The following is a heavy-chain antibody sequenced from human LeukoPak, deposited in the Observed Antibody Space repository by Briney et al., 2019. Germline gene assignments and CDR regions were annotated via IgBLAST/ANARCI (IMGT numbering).Heavy chain of an antibody. CDR1: GGSISSSPYY. CDR3: ARQRIAVAGRDAFDI. J-gene: IGHJ3*02. V-gene: IGHV4-39*01. CDR2: IYYSGST. D-gene: IGHD6-19*01. Sequence: SPSETLSFTCTVSGGSISSSPYYWGWIRQPPGKGLEWIGSIYYSGSTYYNPSLKSRVTISVDTSKNQFSLKLSSVTAADTAVYYCARQRIAVAGRDAFDIWGQGTMVTVSS.